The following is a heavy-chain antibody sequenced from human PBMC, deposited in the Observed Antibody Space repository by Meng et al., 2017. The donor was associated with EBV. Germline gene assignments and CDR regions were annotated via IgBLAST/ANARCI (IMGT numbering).Heavy chain of an antibody. V-gene: IGHV2-5*02. J-gene: IGHJ4*02. Sequence: QITLKESCPTLVNPTQTLLLTCTFSGIPLTTSGVGVGWIRQPPGKALEWPAVIYWDDAKRYSPSLKNRLTITKDTSKNQVVLTMTNMDPVDTATYFCAHSKYYSDSGGYWDYFDDWGQGTLVTVSS. CDR1: GIPLTTSGVG. CDR2: IYWDDAK. D-gene: IGHD3-10*01. CDR3: AHSKYYSDSGGYWDYFDD.